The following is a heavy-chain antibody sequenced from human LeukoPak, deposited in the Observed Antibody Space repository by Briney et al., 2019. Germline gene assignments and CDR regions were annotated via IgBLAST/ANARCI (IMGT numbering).Heavy chain of an antibody. J-gene: IGHJ5*02. D-gene: IGHD5-18*01. Sequence: SETLSLTCAVYVGSFSGYYWSWIRQPPGKGLEWIGEINHSGSTNYNPSLKSRVTISVDTSKNQFSLKLSSVTAADTAVYYCARGGGREYSSWGQGTLVTVSS. CDR1: VGSFSGYY. CDR3: ARGGGREYSS. V-gene: IGHV4-34*01. CDR2: INHSGST.